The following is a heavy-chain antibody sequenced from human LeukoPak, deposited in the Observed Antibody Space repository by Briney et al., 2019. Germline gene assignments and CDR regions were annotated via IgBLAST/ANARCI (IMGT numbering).Heavy chain of an antibody. CDR3: VRVGGGYYYDY. D-gene: IGHD3-22*01. V-gene: IGHV3-30-3*01. J-gene: IGHJ4*02. Sequence: TGRSLRLSCAASGFTFSSYAMHWVRQAPGKGLEWVAVISYDGSNKYYADSVKGRFTISRDNSKNTLYLQMNSLRAEDTAVYYCVRVGGGYYYDYWGQGTLVIVSS. CDR2: ISYDGSNK. CDR1: GFTFSSYA.